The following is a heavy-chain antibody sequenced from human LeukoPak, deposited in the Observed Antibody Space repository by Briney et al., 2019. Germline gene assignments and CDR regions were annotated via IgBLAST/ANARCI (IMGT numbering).Heavy chain of an antibody. CDR1: GFAFNSYS. Sequence: PGGSLRLSCAASGFAFNSYSMNWVRQAPGKGLEWVSSISSSSSYIYYADSVKGRFTISRDNAKNSLYLQMNSLRAEDTAVYYCARDGGLLWFGELYYFDYWGQGTLVTASS. CDR3: ARDGGLLWFGELYYFDY. J-gene: IGHJ4*02. D-gene: IGHD3-10*01. V-gene: IGHV3-21*01. CDR2: ISSSSSYI.